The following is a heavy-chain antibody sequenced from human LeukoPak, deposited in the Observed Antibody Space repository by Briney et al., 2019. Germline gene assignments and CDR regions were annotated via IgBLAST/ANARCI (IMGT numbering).Heavy chain of an antibody. J-gene: IGHJ4*02. Sequence: PGGSLRLSCAASGFTFSSYGMHWVRQAPGKGLEWVAFIRYDGSNKYYADSVKGRFTISRDNSKNTLYLQMNSLRAEDTAVYYCAKGSRCSSTSCYMFDFDYWGQGTLVTFSS. CDR2: IRYDGSNK. CDR3: AKGSRCSSTSCYMFDFDY. V-gene: IGHV3-30*02. CDR1: GFTFSSYG. D-gene: IGHD2-2*02.